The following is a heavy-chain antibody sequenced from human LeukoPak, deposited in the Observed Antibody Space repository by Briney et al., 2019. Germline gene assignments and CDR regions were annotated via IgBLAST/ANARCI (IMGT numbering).Heavy chain of an antibody. CDR2: IRYDGSNK. V-gene: IGHV3-30*02. CDR3: AKDQITMLRGVTIKDYYYYMDV. Sequence: GGSLRLSCAASGFTFSSYGMHWVRQAPGKGLEWVAFIRYDGSNKYYADSVKGRFTISRDNSKNTLYLQMNSLRAEDTAVYYCAKDQITMLRGVTIKDYYYYMDVWGKGTSVTVSS. CDR1: GFTFSSYG. D-gene: IGHD3-10*01. J-gene: IGHJ6*03.